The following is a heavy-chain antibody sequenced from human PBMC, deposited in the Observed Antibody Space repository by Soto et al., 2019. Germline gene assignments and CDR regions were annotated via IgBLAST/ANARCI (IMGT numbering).Heavy chain of an antibody. D-gene: IGHD6-19*01. J-gene: IGHJ1*01. CDR2: INHSGST. CDR3: ARGYSSGWYLKGTEYFQH. Sequence: SETLSLTCAVYGGSFSGYYWSWIRQPPGKGLEWIGEINHSGSTNYNPSLKSRVTISVDTSKNQFSLKLSSVTAADTAVYYCARGYSSGWYLKGTEYFQHWGQGTLVTVSS. CDR1: GGSFSGYY. V-gene: IGHV4-34*01.